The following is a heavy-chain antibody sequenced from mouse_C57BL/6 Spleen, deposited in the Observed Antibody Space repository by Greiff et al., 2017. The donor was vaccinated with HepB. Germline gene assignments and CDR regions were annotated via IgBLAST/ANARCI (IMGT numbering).Heavy chain of an antibody. D-gene: IGHD1-1*01. CDR2: IDPENGDT. Sequence: VQLKESGAELVRPGASVKLSCTASGFNIKDDYMHWVKQWPEQGLEWIGWIDPENGDTEYASKFQGKATITADTSSNTAYLPLSSLTSEDTAVYYCTTTTTVVGAMDYWGQGTSVTVSS. CDR3: TTTTTVVGAMDY. V-gene: IGHV14-4*01. CDR1: GFNIKDDY. J-gene: IGHJ4*01.